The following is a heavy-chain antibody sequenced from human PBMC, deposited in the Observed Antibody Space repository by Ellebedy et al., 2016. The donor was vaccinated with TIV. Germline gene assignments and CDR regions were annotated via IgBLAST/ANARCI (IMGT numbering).Heavy chain of an antibody. J-gene: IGHJ3*02. Sequence: SETLSLTCAVYGGSFDVYYWSWIRQPAGKGLEWIGRIYTSGSTNYNPSLKSRVTMSVDTSKNQFSLKLSPVTAADTAVYYCARAYDSSGYYHYAFDIWGQGTMVTVSS. CDR3: ARAYDSSGYYHYAFDI. CDR2: IYTSGST. D-gene: IGHD3-22*01. V-gene: IGHV4-59*10. CDR1: GGSFDVYY.